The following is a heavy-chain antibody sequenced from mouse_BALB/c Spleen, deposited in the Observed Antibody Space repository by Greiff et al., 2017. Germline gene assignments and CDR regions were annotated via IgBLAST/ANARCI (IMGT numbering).Heavy chain of an antibody. Sequence: VKLKESGPGLVAPSQSLSITCTVSGFSLTSYGVHWVRQPPGKGLEWLGVIWAGGSTNYNSALMSRLSISKDNSKSQVFLKMNSLQTDDTAMYYCARDERRGGRDAMDYWGQGTSVTVSS. CDR2: IWAGGST. J-gene: IGHJ4*01. CDR1: GFSLTSYG. CDR3: ARDERRGGRDAMDY. V-gene: IGHV2-9*02. D-gene: IGHD2-12*01.